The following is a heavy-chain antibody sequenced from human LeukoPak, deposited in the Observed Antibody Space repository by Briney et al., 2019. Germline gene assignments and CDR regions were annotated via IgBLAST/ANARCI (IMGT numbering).Heavy chain of an antibody. D-gene: IGHD3-22*01. J-gene: IGHJ4*02. CDR1: GFTFSSSW. CDR2: INSDESTT. V-gene: IGHV3-74*01. CDR3: ARAGYYRFDY. Sequence: GGSLRLSCEATGFTFSSSWMHWVRQAPGKGLVWVSRINSDESTTNYAESVKGRFTISRDNAKNTLYLQMNSLRVEDTAVYYCARAGYYRFDYWGQGTLVTVSS.